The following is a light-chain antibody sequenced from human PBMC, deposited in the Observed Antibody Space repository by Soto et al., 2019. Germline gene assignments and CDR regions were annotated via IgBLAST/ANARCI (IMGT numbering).Light chain of an antibody. CDR1: SSNVGGNP. CDR3: ASWDDSLNGPV. Sequence: QSVLTQPPSASGTPGQRVTISCSGSSSNVGGNPVNWYQHVPTTAPKLLIYTNTQRPSGVPHRFSGSKSGTSASLAISGLQSEDEADYYCASWDDSLNGPVFGTGTKVTVL. CDR2: TNT. V-gene: IGLV1-44*01. J-gene: IGLJ1*01.